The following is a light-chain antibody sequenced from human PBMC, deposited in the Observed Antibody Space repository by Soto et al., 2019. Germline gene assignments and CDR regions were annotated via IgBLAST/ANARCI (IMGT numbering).Light chain of an antibody. CDR3: QHYNNWLGT. Sequence: EIVVTQSPATLSVSPGERVTLSCRASQNVVTNLAWYQQRLGQAPRLLIYGASARATGVPARFSGSGSGAEFFRTISSLQSEVVAVYYWQHYNNWLGTFGGGTKVEIK. CDR2: GAS. CDR1: QNVVTN. J-gene: IGKJ4*01. V-gene: IGKV3-15*01.